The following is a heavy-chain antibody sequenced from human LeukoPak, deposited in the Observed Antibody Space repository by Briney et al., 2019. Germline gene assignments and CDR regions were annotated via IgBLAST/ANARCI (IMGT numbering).Heavy chain of an antibody. J-gene: IGHJ6*02. CDR2: IKQDGSEK. CDR3: ARIYCSSTSCYANYYGMDV. Sequence: TGGSLRLSCAASGFTFSSYWMSWVRQAPGKGLEWVANIKQDGSEKYYVDSVKGRFTISRDNAKNSLYLQMNSLRAEDTAVYYCARIYCSSTSCYANYYGMDVWGQGTTVTVSS. V-gene: IGHV3-7*01. CDR1: GFTFSSYW. D-gene: IGHD2-2*01.